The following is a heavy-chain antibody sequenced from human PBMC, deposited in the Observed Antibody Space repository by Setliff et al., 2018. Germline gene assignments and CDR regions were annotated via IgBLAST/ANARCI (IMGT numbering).Heavy chain of an antibody. CDR2: INPDGSEK. CDR1: GFTFSNCW. Sequence: GSLRLSCAASGFTFSNCWVSWVRQAPGKGLEWVASINPDGSEKYYVDSVKGRFTISRDNAKNSLYLQMNRLRAEDSAVYYCAKYYSDNSGPRGAFDYLGQGTLVTVSS. J-gene: IGHJ4*02. D-gene: IGHD3-22*01. V-gene: IGHV3-7*01. CDR3: AKYYSDNSGPRGAFDY.